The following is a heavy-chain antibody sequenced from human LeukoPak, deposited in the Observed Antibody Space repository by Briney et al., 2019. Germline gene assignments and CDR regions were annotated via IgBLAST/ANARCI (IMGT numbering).Heavy chain of an antibody. J-gene: IGHJ6*02. D-gene: IGHD3-16*01. Sequence: GASVKVSCKASGYTFTSYDINWVRQGTAQGLEWMGLMNPNSGNTGYAQKFQGRVTMTRNTSISTAYMELSSLRSEDTAVYYCARGNIVRGIRSDVWGQGTTVTVSS. CDR1: GYTFTSYD. CDR2: MNPNSGNT. V-gene: IGHV1-8*01. CDR3: ARGNIVRGIRSDV.